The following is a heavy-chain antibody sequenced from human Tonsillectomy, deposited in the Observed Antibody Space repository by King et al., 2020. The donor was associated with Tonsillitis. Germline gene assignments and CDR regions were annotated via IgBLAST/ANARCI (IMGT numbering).Heavy chain of an antibody. Sequence: VQLVESGGGLVKPGGSLRLSCAASGFTFSSYSMNWVRQAPGKGLEWVSSISSSSSYIYYADSVKGRFTISRDNAKNSLYLQMNSLRTEDTAVYYCVREGPIMGATAYDYSYGMDVWGQGTTVTVSS. CDR2: ISSSSSYI. CDR3: VREGPIMGATAYDYSYGMDV. D-gene: IGHD1-26*01. V-gene: IGHV3-21*01. CDR1: GFTFSSYS. J-gene: IGHJ6*02.